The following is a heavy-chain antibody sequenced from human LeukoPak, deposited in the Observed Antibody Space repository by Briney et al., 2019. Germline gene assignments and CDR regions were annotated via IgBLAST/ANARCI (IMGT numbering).Heavy chain of an antibody. CDR2: IYPGDSDT. CDR1: GYSFTSYW. D-gene: IGHD3-10*01. Sequence: GESLKISCKGSGYSFTSYWIGWVRQMPGKGLEWMGIIYPGDSDTRYSPSFQGQVTISADKSISTAYLQWSSLKASDTAMYYCARRPAEYGSGSYDAFDIWGQGTMVTVSS. V-gene: IGHV5-51*01. J-gene: IGHJ3*02. CDR3: ARRPAEYGSGSYDAFDI.